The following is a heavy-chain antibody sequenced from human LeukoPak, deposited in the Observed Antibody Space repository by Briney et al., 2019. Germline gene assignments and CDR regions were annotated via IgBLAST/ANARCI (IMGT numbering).Heavy chain of an antibody. CDR1: GYTFSNYG. J-gene: IGHJ6*02. Sequence: GASVKVSCKTSGYTFSNYGVGWVRQAPGQGLEWMGWISGYQGRTNYAQNLQGRVTVTMDTSTSTVHMELRSLRSDDTAVYYCARWSGGSDWLYHYGMDVWGQGTTVTVSS. CDR3: ARWSGGSDWLYHYGMDV. D-gene: IGHD6-19*01. V-gene: IGHV1-18*01. CDR2: ISGYQGRT.